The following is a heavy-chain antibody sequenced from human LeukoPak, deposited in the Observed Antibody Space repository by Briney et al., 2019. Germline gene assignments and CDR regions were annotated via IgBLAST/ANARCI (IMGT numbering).Heavy chain of an antibody. Sequence: WASVKVSCKASGGTFSSYAISWVRQAPGQGLEWMGGIIPIFGTANYAQKFQGRVTITADKSTSTAYMELSSLRSEDTAVYYCAKRWLQYNWFDPWGQGTLVTVSS. CDR3: AKRWLQYNWFDP. V-gene: IGHV1-69*06. J-gene: IGHJ5*02. CDR1: GGTFSSYA. CDR2: IIPIFGTA. D-gene: IGHD5-24*01.